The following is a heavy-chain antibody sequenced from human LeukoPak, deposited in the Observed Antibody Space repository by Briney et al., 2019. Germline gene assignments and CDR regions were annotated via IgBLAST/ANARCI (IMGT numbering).Heavy chain of an antibody. CDR3: ARSQGKNDWSYFDS. Sequence: KPSETLSLTCTVSGGYISTDYWSWIRQPPGKGLEWIGYVYYTGSTNYNPSLKSRVTISVDTSKNQFSLKLGSVTAADTAVFYCARSQGKNDWSYFDSWGQGTLVTVSS. D-gene: IGHD1-1*01. V-gene: IGHV4-59*01. CDR1: GGYISTDY. J-gene: IGHJ4*02. CDR2: VYYTGST.